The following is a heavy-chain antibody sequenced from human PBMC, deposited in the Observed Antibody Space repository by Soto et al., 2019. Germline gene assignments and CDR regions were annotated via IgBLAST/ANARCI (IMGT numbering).Heavy chain of an antibody. V-gene: IGHV4-31*03. Sequence: SETLSLTCSVSGDSMSSGAYYWSWIRQHPGKGLGWIAYIYHSGDTHYNPSLRSRITISVDTSKNQFSLKLTSVTDADTAVYYCASTYSGYLDNWGQGTLVTVSS. CDR3: ASTYSGYLDN. CDR2: IYHSGDT. J-gene: IGHJ4*02. D-gene: IGHD3-22*01. CDR1: GDSMSSGAYY.